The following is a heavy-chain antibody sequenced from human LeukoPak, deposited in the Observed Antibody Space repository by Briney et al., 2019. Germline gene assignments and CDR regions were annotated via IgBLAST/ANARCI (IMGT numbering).Heavy chain of an antibody. J-gene: IGHJ4*02. Sequence: KASETLSLTCTVSGGSISSGSYYWSWIRQPAGKGLEWIGRIYTSGSTNYNPSLKSRVTISVDTSKNQFSLKLSSVTAAYTAVYYCARAPPSQWALPPFDYWGQGTLVTVSS. CDR1: GGSISSGSYY. CDR2: IYTSGST. CDR3: ARAPPSQWALPPFDY. V-gene: IGHV4-61*02. D-gene: IGHD1-26*01.